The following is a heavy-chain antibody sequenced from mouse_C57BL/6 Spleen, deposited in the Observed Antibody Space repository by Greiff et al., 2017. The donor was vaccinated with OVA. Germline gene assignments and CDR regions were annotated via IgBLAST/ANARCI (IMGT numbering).Heavy chain of an antibody. CDR1: GYAFSSSW. CDR3: ARSGYDVGGYAMDY. CDR2: IYPGDGDT. J-gene: IGHJ4*01. D-gene: IGHD2-14*01. V-gene: IGHV1-82*01. Sequence: VQLQESGPELVKPGASVKISCKASGYAFSSSWMNWVKQRPGKGLEWIGRIYPGDGDTNYNGKFKGKATLTADKSSSTAYMQLSSLTSEDSAVYVCARSGYDVGGYAMDYWGQGTSVTVSS.